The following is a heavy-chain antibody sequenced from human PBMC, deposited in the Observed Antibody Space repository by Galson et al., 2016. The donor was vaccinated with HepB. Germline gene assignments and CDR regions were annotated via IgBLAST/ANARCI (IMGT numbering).Heavy chain of an antibody. CDR2: MYHSGGT. J-gene: IGHJ6*02. Sequence: ETLSLTCTVFGGSISSTNWWSWIRQPPGQGLEWIGEMYHSGGTYYNPSLKRRVSISVDKSKSRLSLNLSSVTAADTAVYYCARVPWYNYGMDVWGQGTTVTVAS. CDR3: ARVPWYNYGMDV. V-gene: IGHV4-4*02. CDR1: GGSISSTNW.